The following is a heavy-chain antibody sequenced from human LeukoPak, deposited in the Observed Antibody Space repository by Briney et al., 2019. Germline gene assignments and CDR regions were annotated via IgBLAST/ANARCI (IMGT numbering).Heavy chain of an antibody. CDR1: GFTFDDYA. V-gene: IGHV3-9*01. J-gene: IGHJ4*02. Sequence: PGRSLRLSCAASGFTFDDYAMHWVRLAPGKGLEWVSGISWNSANIDYADSVKGRFTISRDNAKNSLFLLMNSLITEDTALYYCAKGNWMGYGYLDYWGQGTLVTVSS. CDR3: AKGNWMGYGYLDY. CDR2: ISWNSANI. D-gene: IGHD5-18*01.